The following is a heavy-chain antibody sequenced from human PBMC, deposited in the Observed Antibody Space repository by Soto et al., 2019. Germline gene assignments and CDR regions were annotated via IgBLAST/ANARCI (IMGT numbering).Heavy chain of an antibody. D-gene: IGHD1-26*01. J-gene: IGHJ4*02. CDR1: GGSISSGGYY. CDR3: ASWVGATPFDY. CDR2: IYYSGST. Sequence: QVQLQESGPGLVKPSQTLSLTCTVSGGSISSGGYYWSWIRQHPGKGLEWIGYIYYSGSTYYNPSLKGRXTXSXXTSKTQVSLKLSSVTAADTAVYYGASWVGATPFDYWGQGTLVTVSS. V-gene: IGHV4-31*03.